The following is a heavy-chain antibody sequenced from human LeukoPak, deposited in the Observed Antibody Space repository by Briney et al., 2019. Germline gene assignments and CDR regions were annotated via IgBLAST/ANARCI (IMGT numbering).Heavy chain of an antibody. CDR2: ISSSSSYI. Sequence: GGSLRLSCAASGFTFSGYSMNWVRQAPGKGLEWVSSISSSSSYIYYADSVKGRFTISRDNAKNSLYLQMNSLRAEDTAVYYCARDYDFWSGYPTAEYYFDYWGQGTLVTVSS. D-gene: IGHD3-3*01. V-gene: IGHV3-21*01. CDR1: GFTFSGYS. J-gene: IGHJ4*02. CDR3: ARDYDFWSGYPTAEYYFDY.